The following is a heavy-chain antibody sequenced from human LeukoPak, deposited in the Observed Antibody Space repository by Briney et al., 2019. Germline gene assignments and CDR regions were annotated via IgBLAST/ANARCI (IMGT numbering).Heavy chain of an antibody. Sequence: PGGSLRLSCAASGSTFSSYAMHWVRQAPGKGLEWVAVISYDGSNKYCADSVKGRFTISRDNSKNTLYLQMNSLRAEDTAVYYCARDPDSSSSSGDAFDIWGQGTMVTVSS. D-gene: IGHD6-6*01. J-gene: IGHJ3*02. CDR3: ARDPDSSSSSGDAFDI. CDR2: ISYDGSNK. CDR1: GSTFSSYA. V-gene: IGHV3-30-3*01.